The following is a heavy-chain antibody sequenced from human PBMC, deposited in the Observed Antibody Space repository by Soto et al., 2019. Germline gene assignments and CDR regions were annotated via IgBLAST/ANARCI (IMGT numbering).Heavy chain of an antibody. CDR1: GGSISSYY. Sequence: PSETLSLTCTVSGGSISSYYWSWIRQPPGKGLEWIGYIYYSGSTNYNPSLKSRVTISVDTSKNQFSLKLSSVTAADTAVYYCARDQLGGWRYYYYYDMDVWGQGTTVTVSS. V-gene: IGHV4-59*01. D-gene: IGHD3-16*01. CDR2: IYYSGST. CDR3: ARDQLGGWRYYYYYDMDV. J-gene: IGHJ6*02.